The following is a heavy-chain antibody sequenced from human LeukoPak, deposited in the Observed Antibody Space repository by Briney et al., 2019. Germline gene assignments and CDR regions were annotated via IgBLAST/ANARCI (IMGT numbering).Heavy chain of an antibody. J-gene: IGHJ6*02. D-gene: IGHD6-13*01. CDR2: ISAYNGNT. CDR1: GYTFTSYG. V-gene: IGHV1-18*01. CDR3: ARRIAAADYYYYYGMDV. Sequence: GASVKVSCKASGYTFTSYGISWVRQAPGQGLEWMGWISAYNGNTNYAQKLQGRVTMTTDTSTSTAYMELRSLRSDDTAVYYCARRIAAADYYYYYGMDVWGQGTTVTVSS.